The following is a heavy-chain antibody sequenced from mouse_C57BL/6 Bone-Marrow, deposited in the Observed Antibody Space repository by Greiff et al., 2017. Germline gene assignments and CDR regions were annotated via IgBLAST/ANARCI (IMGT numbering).Heavy chain of an antibody. CDR3: VITTVVAPGAMDY. D-gene: IGHD1-1*01. CDR1: GYAFSSYW. Sequence: QVQLQQSGAELVKPGASVKISCKASGYAFSSYWMNWVKQRPGKGLEWIGQIYPGDGDTNYNGKFKGKATLTADKSSSTAYMQLSSLTSEDSAVYFCVITTVVAPGAMDYWGQGTSVTVSS. CDR2: IYPGDGDT. J-gene: IGHJ4*01. V-gene: IGHV1-80*01.